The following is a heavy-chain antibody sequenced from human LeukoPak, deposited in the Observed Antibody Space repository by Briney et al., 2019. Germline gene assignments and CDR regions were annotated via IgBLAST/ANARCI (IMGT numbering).Heavy chain of an antibody. D-gene: IGHD2-15*01. J-gene: IGHJ4*02. CDR1: GYTFTGHY. CDR2: INPNSGGT. V-gene: IGHV1-2*02. CDR3: ARGPFDSFVLGEGY. Sequence: ASVKVSCKASGYTFTGHYMHWVRQAPGQGLQWMGWINPNSGGTNYAQKFQGRVTMTRDTSISTAYMELSRLRSDDTAVYYCARGPFDSFVLGEGYWGQGTLVTVSS.